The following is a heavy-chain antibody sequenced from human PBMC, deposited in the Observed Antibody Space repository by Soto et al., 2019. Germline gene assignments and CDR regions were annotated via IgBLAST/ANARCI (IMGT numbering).Heavy chain of an antibody. V-gene: IGHV1-3*01. CDR3: VRRHVSATGIDWLDP. CDR2: INAANGDT. CDR1: GGTFSSYA. J-gene: IGHJ5*02. D-gene: IGHD6-13*01. Sequence: QVQLVQSGAEVKKPGSSVKVSCKASGGTFSSYAISWVRQAPGQGLEWMGWINAANGDTKYSPKFQGRVTITRDTSASTAYMELSSLRSEDTAVYYCVRRHVSATGIDWLDPWGQGTLVTVSS.